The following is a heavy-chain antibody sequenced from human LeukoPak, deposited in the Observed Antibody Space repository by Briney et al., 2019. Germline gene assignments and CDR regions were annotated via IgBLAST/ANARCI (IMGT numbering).Heavy chain of an antibody. Sequence: PGGSLRLSCTASGFTFSSYAMSWVRQPLGKGLEWVSAISGSGGSTYYADSVKGRFTISRDNSKNTLYLQMNSLRAEDTAVYYCAKEQAVAGTLYYFDYWGRGTLVTVSS. CDR3: AKEQAVAGTLYYFDY. V-gene: IGHV3-23*01. CDR1: GFTFSSYA. D-gene: IGHD6-19*01. J-gene: IGHJ4*02. CDR2: ISGSGGST.